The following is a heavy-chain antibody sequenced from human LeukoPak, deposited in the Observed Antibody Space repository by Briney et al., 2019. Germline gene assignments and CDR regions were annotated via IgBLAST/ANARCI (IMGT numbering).Heavy chain of an antibody. CDR2: ISGSGGST. V-gene: IGHV3-23*01. CDR1: GFPFTNYA. Sequence: AGGSLRLSSSASGFPFTNYAMSWVRQAPGKGLEYVSPISGSGGSTYYAESVKGRFTISRDNSKNALYLQMNSLRAEDTALYYCAKDGRGGYSYGSYFDSWGQGILVTVS. J-gene: IGHJ4*02. CDR3: AKDGRGGYSYGSYFDS. D-gene: IGHD5-18*01.